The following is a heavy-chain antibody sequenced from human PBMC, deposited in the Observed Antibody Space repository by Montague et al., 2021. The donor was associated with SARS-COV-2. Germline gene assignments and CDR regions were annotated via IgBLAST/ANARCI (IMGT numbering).Heavy chain of an antibody. D-gene: IGHD2-8*02. CDR1: GFTLSDYY. CDR3: ARDLVVTDGISDY. J-gene: IGHJ4*02. Sequence: SLRLSCAASGFTLSDYYMTWIRQAPGKGLEWISYMSGGNSYTDYADSVKGRFTISRDKAKNSLYLQMSSLRAEDTAVYYCARDLVVTDGISDYWGQGTLVTVSS. V-gene: IGHV3-11*06. CDR2: MSGGNSYT.